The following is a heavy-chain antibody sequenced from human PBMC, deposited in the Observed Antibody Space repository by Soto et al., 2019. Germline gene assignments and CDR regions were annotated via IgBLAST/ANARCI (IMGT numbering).Heavy chain of an antibody. D-gene: IGHD4-17*01. V-gene: IGHV3-23*01. CDR3: SKDPPGPTTVTLID. J-gene: IGHJ4*02. CDR1: GFTFSSYA. CDR2: ISGSGGST. Sequence: EVQLLESGGGLVQPGGSLRLSCAASGFTFSSYAMSWVRQAPGKGLEWVSAISGSGGSTYYADSVKGRFTISRDNSKNTLYLQMNILRAEDTAVYYCSKDPPGPTTVTLIDWGQGTLVTVSS.